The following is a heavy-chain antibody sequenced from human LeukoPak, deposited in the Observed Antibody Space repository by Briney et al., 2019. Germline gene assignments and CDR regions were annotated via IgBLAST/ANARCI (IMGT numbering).Heavy chain of an antibody. V-gene: IGHV3-23*01. CDR1: GSVSSYV. CDR2: LSASGGST. J-gene: IGHJ4*01. CDR3: AKDLILVLPAAYDY. Sequence: AGGSLRLSCAASGSVSSYVTTWVRQAPGRGREWVSTLSASGGSTYYADSVKGRFTISRDNSKNTLYLQMSSLSAEDTAVYFCAKDLILVLPAAYDYWGPGTPVTVSS. D-gene: IGHD2-2*01.